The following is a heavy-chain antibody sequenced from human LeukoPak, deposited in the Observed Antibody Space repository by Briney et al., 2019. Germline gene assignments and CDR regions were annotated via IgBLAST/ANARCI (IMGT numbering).Heavy chain of an antibody. CDR3: ARDGRHSSISWGDAFDI. V-gene: IGHV1-3*01. CDR2: INAGNGNT. J-gene: IGHJ3*02. CDR1: GYTFTSYA. Sequence: ASVKVSCKASGYTFTSYAMHWVRQAPGQRLEWMGWINAGNGNTKYSQKFQGRVTITRDTSTSTAYMELRSLRSDDTAVYYCARDGRHSSISWGDAFDIWGQGTIVTVSS. D-gene: IGHD6-13*01.